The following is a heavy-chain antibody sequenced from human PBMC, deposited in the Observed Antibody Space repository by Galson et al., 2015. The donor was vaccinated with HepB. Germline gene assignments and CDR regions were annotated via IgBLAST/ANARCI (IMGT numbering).Heavy chain of an antibody. Sequence: SLRLSCAASGFVLSNQGMHWVRQAPGKGLEWVSMISHDGGSKHYADSVKGRFTISRDNSNNTLYLQMSSLRAEDTAVYYCAKDLYSSGWYNYFDPWGQGTLVTVSS. V-gene: IGHV3-30*18. CDR3: AKDLYSSGWYNYFDP. D-gene: IGHD6-19*01. J-gene: IGHJ5*02. CDR2: ISHDGGSK. CDR1: GFVLSNQG.